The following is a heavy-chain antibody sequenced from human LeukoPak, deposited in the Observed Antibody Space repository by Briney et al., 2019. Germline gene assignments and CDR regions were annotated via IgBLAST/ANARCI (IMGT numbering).Heavy chain of an antibody. J-gene: IGHJ4*02. V-gene: IGHV4-59*08. D-gene: IGHD6-19*01. CDR3: ARDSSGWYYFDY. CDR2: IYYSGST. Sequence: PSETLPLTCTVSGGSISSYYWSWIRQPPGKGLEWIGYIYYSGSTNYNPSLKSRVTISVDTSKNQFSLKLSSVTAADTAVYYCARDSSGWYYFDYWGQGTLVTVSS. CDR1: GGSISSYY.